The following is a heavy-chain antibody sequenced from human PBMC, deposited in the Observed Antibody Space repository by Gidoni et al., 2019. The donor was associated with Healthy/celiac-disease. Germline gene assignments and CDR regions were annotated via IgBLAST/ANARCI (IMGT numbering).Heavy chain of an antibody. J-gene: IGHJ4*02. Sequence: QVQLVQSGAEVKKPGSSVKVSCKASGGTFSSYAISWVRQAPGQGLEWMGGIIPIFGTANYAQKFQGRVTITADESTSTAYMELSSLRSEDTAVYYCACGITIFGVVITPYGPFDYWGQGTLVTVSS. CDR1: GGTFSSYA. D-gene: IGHD3-3*01. V-gene: IGHV1-69*01. CDR3: ACGITIFGVVITPYGPFDY. CDR2: IIPIFGTA.